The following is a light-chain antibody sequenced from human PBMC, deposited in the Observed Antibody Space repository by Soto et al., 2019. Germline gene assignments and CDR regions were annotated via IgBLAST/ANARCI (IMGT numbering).Light chain of an antibody. Sequence: QSALTQPASVSGSPGQSITISCTGTSSDVGCYNYVSWYQHHPGKAPKLIIYDVTNRPSGVSNPFSGSKSGNTASLTISGLQPEDEADYYCSSYTTSNTRQIVFVTGTKLTVL. CDR2: DVT. CDR1: SSDVGCYNY. V-gene: IGLV2-14*03. CDR3: SSYTTSNTRQIV. J-gene: IGLJ1*01.